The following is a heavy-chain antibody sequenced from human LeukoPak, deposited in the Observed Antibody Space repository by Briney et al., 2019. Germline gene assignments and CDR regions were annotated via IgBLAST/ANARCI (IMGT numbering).Heavy chain of an antibody. CDR2: INPNSGGT. CDR1: GYTFTGYY. Sequence: ASVKVSCNASGYTFTGYYMHWVRQAPGQGLEWMGWINPNSGGTNYAQKFQGRVTMTRDTSISTAYMELSRLRSEDTAVYYCEIMYYEFWSGYPIFDYWGQGTLVTVSS. CDR3: EIMYYEFWSGYPIFDY. V-gene: IGHV1-2*02. J-gene: IGHJ4*02. D-gene: IGHD3-3*01.